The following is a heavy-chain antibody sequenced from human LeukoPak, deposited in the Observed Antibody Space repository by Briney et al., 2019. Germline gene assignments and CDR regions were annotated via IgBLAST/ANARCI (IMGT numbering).Heavy chain of an antibody. D-gene: IGHD3-16*01. CDR2: IKQDGSEK. V-gene: IGHV3-7*01. CDR3: ARDRFPLY. Sequence: LEWVANIKQDGSEKYYVDSVKGRFTISRDNAKNSLYLQMNSLRAEDTAVYYCARDRFPLYWGQGTLVTVSS. J-gene: IGHJ4*02.